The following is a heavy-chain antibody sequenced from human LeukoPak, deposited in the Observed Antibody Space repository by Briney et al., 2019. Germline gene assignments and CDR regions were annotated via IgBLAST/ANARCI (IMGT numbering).Heavy chain of an antibody. CDR3: ARTYGDNHFDF. CDR1: SGSISSYN. Sequence: SETLSLTCTVSSGSISSYNWSWIRQPPGKGLEWIGYIHYSGSTSYNPSLKSRVTISVDTSKNQFSLKLSSVTAADTAVYYCARTYGDNHFDFWGQGTLVTVSS. CDR2: IHYSGST. J-gene: IGHJ4*02. V-gene: IGHV4-59*01. D-gene: IGHD4-17*01.